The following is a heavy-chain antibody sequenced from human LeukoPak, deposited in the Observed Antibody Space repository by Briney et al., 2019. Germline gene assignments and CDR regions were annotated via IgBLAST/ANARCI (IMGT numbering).Heavy chain of an antibody. J-gene: IGHJ3*02. CDR3: ARVLSYYYDSSGYYSGNAFDI. CDR2: INTNTGNP. Sequence: ASVKVSCKASGYTFTSYAMNWVRQAPGQGLEWMGWINTNTGNPTYAQGFTGRFVFSLDTSVSTAYLQISSLKAEDTAVYCCARVLSYYYDSSGYYSGNAFDIWGQGTMVTVSS. D-gene: IGHD3-22*01. CDR1: GYTFTSYA. V-gene: IGHV7-4-1*02.